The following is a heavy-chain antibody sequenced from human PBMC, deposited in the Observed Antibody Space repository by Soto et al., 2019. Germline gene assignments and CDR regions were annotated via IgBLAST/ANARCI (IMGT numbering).Heavy chain of an antibody. CDR3: ARLEGLATISYYFDF. Sequence: SETLSLTCSVSDDSINSDKYYWGWIRQPPGKGQEWIGSIYYRGNAYYHPSLQPRVTISLDKSKSQFSLKLNSVTAADSAVYFCARLEGLATISYYFDFWGPGALVTVSS. D-gene: IGHD5-12*01. CDR2: IYYRGNA. CDR1: DDSINSDKYY. V-gene: IGHV4-39*01. J-gene: IGHJ4*02.